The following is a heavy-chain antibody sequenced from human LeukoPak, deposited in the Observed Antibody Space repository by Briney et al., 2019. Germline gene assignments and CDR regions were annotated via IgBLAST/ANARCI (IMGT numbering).Heavy chain of an antibody. V-gene: IGHV3-23*01. J-gene: IGHJ4*02. D-gene: IGHD3-10*01. Sequence: PGGSLRLSCAASGFPFSSYAMSWVPQAPGKGLEWVSAISGSGGSTYYADSVKGRFTNSRDNSKTTLYLQTDRLRAEDTAGYYCAKYFAPTAPEGTYCYGSGSYYRETSPDYGGQACLVTASS. CDR2: ISGSGGST. CDR3: AKYFAPTAPEGTYCYGSGSYYRETSPDY. CDR1: GFPFSSYA.